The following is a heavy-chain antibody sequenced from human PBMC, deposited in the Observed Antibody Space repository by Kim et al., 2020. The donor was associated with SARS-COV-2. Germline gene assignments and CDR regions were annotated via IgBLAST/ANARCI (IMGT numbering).Heavy chain of an antibody. V-gene: IGHV1-24*01. J-gene: IGHJ4*02. D-gene: IGHD5-12*01. Sequence: TIYAQKFQGRVTMTEDTSTDTAYMELSSLRSEDTAVYYCATDHPYGGYDYWGQGTLVTVSS. CDR2: T. CDR3: ATDHPYGGYDY.